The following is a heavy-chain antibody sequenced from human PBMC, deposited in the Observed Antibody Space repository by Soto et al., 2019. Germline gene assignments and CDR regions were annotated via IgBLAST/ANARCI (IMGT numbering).Heavy chain of an antibody. CDR3: APDWGSGRSINPPLDP. D-gene: IGHD3-10*01. CDR1: GFTFSSYA. J-gene: IGHJ5*02. Sequence: GGSLRLSCAASGFTFSSYAMSWVRQAPGEGLEWVSAISGGGASTYYADSVKGRFTVSRDNSKNTLYLQMNSLKAEDAAMYYCAPDWGSGRSINPPLDPWGQGTLVTVSS. CDR2: ISGGGAST. V-gene: IGHV3-23*01.